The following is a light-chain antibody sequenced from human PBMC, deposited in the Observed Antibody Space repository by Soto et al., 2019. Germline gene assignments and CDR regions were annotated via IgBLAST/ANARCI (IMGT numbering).Light chain of an antibody. J-gene: IGLJ3*02. CDR3: SSYTNTDTWV. V-gene: IGLV2-14*01. CDR2: EVI. CDR1: SSDVGGYKF. Sequence: QSALTRPASVSGSPGQSITISCTGTSSDVGGYKFVSWYQQHPGKAPKLIIYEVINRPSGVSDRFSGSKSGSTASLTISGCQAEDVAYYYFSSYTNTDTWVFGRGTKLTVL.